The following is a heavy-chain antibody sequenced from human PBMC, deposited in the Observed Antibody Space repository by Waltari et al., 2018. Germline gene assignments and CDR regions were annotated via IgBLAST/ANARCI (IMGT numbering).Heavy chain of an antibody. CDR2: INAGNGNT. D-gene: IGHD3-10*01. Sequence: QVQLVQSGAEVKKPGASVKVSCKASGYTFTSYAMHWVRQSPGQRLEWMGWINAGNGNTKYSQKFQGRVTITRDTSASTAYMELSSLRSEDTAVYYCATGSNSYYYYGMDVWGQGTTVTVSS. J-gene: IGHJ6*02. V-gene: IGHV1-3*01. CDR3: ATGSNSYYYYGMDV. CDR1: GYTFTSYA.